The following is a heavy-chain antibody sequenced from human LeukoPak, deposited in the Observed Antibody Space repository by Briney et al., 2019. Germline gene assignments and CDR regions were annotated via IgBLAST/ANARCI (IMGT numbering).Heavy chain of an antibody. D-gene: IGHD5-18*01. J-gene: IGHJ4*02. CDR1: GFTFSSYS. Sequence: GGSLRLSCAASGFTFSSYSMNWVRQAPGKGLEWVSYISSSSSTIYYADSVKGRFTISRDNAKNSLYLQMNSLRAEDTAVYYCAKDAVDTAMQLDYWGQGTLVTVSS. V-gene: IGHV3-48*01. CDR3: AKDAVDTAMQLDY. CDR2: ISSSSSTI.